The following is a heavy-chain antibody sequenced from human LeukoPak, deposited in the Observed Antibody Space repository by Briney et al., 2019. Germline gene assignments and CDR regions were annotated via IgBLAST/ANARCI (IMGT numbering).Heavy chain of an antibody. CDR3: ARNGPGRLPGDY. D-gene: IGHD3-10*01. CDR1: GSTFSSYS. CDR2: ISSSSSYI. V-gene: IGHV3-21*01. J-gene: IGHJ4*02. Sequence: GGSLRLSCAASGSTFSSYSVNWVRQAPGKGLEWVSSISSSSSYIYYADSVKGRFTISRDNAKNSLYLQMNSLRAEDTAVYYCARNGPGRLPGDYWGQGTLVTVSS.